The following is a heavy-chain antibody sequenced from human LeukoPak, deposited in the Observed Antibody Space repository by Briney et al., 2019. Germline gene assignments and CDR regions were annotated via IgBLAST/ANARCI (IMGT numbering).Heavy chain of an antibody. CDR1: GFSISSGYF. J-gene: IGHJ4*02. Sequence: SETLSLTCAVSGFSISSGYFWGWIRRPPGKGLEWIGTIHYPESTYYNPSLNSRLTISIDTSKNHFSLKLSSVTAADTALYYCARGQGRQVGTRWHPDTHHDYWGQGILVTVSS. D-gene: IGHD6-13*01. V-gene: IGHV4-38-2*01. CDR3: ARGQGRQVGTRWHPDTHHDY. CDR2: IHYPEST.